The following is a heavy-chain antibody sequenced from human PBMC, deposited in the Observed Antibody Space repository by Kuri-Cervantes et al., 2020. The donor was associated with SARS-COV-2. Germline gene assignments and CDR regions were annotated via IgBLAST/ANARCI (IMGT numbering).Heavy chain of an antibody. CDR2: IKQDGSEK. CDR1: GFIFSNYW. J-gene: IGHJ2*01. Sequence: GESLKISCAASGFIFSNYWMSWVRQAPGKGLEWVANIKQDGSEKYYVDSVKGRFTISRDNAKSSLYLQMNSLRAEDTAVYYCARDLKYWYFDLWGRGTLVTVSS. CDR3: ARDLKYWYFDL. V-gene: IGHV3-7*01.